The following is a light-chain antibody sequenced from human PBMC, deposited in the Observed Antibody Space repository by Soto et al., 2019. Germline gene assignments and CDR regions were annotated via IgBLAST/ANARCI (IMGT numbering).Light chain of an antibody. Sequence: EIGLTQSPGTLSLSPGERATLSCRASQSVSSSYLAWYQQKPGHAPRLLIYGASSRATGIQDRFSGSGSGTNFTLAISRLEPEDFGVYYCQQYGSSPLTCGGGTKVEIK. J-gene: IGKJ4*02. V-gene: IGKV3-20*01. CDR1: QSVSSSY. CDR2: GAS. CDR3: QQYGSSPLT.